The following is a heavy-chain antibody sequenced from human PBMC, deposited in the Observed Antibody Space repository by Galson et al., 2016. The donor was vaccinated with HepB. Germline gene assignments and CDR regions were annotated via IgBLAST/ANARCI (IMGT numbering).Heavy chain of an antibody. Sequence: SVKVSCKASGYTFTGYYIDWVRQAPGQGLEWMGRINPNSGGTKYVQKFQGRVTMTRDTSISTAYMELSRVRSDDTAVYYCAVVLNKSMGDYWGQGTLVTVSS. CDR2: INPNSGGT. V-gene: IGHV1-2*06. J-gene: IGHJ4*02. CDR3: AVVLNKSMGDY. CDR1: GYTFTGYY. D-gene: IGHD1/OR15-1a*01.